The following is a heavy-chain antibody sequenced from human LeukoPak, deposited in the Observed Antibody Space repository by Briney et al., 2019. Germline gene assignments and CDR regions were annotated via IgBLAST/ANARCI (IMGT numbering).Heavy chain of an antibody. CDR2: IYYSGST. Sequence: SETLSLTCTVPGGSINSYYWSWIRQPPGKGLEWIAYIYYSGSTSYNPSLKSRVTISVDTSKNQFSLKLNSVTAADTAMYYCARLFHPALSGNYPFDYWGQGTLSPSPQ. CDR3: ARLFHPALSGNYPFDY. CDR1: GGSINSYY. V-gene: IGHV4-59*01. D-gene: IGHD1-26*01. J-gene: IGHJ4*02.